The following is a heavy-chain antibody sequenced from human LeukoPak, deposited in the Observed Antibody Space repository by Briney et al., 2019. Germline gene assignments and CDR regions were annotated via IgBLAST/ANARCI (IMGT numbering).Heavy chain of an antibody. CDR1: GFTVSDYN. CDR2: ISSSSSYI. V-gene: IGHV3-21*01. J-gene: IGHJ1*01. Sequence: GALRLSCAASGFTVSDYNMHWVRQAPGKGLEWVSSISSSSSYIYYADSVKGRFTISRDNAKNSLYLQMNSLRAEDTAVYYCARGGGIAAAEDAEYFQHWGQGTLVTVSS. CDR3: ARGGGIAAAEDAEYFQH. D-gene: IGHD6-13*01.